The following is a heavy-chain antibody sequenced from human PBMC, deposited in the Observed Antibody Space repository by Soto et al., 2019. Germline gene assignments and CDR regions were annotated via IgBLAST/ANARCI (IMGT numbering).Heavy chain of an antibody. Sequence: KASETLSLTCTVSGGSISSSSYYWGWIRQPPGKGLEWIGGIYYSGSTYYNPSLKSRVTISVDTSKNQFSLKLSSVTSADTAVYYCTISPYDYIWGSYHVDYWGQGTLVTVSS. CDR3: TISPYDYIWGSYHVDY. J-gene: IGHJ4*02. D-gene: IGHD3-16*02. CDR1: GGSISSSSYY. CDR2: IYYSGST. V-gene: IGHV4-39*01.